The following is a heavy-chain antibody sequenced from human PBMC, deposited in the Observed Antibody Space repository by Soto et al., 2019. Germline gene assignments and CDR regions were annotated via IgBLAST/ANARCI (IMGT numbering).Heavy chain of an antibody. D-gene: IGHD3-22*01. Sequence: SGPTLVNPTETLTLTCTVSGFSLSSARMGVSWIRQPPGKAPEWLAHTLSNDDTSFSTSLKSRLTISKDTSKSQVVLTMTNMDPVDTATYYCARTQYYYDSSGYLHYFDYWGQGALVTVSS. J-gene: IGHJ4*02. CDR2: TLSNDDT. CDR3: ARTQYYYDSSGYLHYFDY. CDR1: GFSLSSARMG. V-gene: IGHV2-26*02.